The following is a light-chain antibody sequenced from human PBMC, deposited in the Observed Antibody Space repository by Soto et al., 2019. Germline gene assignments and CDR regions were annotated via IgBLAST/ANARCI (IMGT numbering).Light chain of an antibody. CDR3: QPYGSSPRT. J-gene: IGKJ1*01. V-gene: IGKV3-20*01. CDR2: GAS. Sequence: EIVLTQSPGTLSLSPGERATLSCRASQTVSSSSLAWYQQKPGQAPRLLIFGASTRAAGFPDRFSGSGSGTDFTLTISRLEPEDFEVYYCQPYGSSPRTLGQGTKVDI. CDR1: QTVSSSS.